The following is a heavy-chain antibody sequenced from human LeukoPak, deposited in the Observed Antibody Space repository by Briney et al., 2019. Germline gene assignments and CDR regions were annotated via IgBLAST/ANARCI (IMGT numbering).Heavy chain of an antibody. V-gene: IGHV4-30-4*08. CDR3: ARNVGDGYNSIGY. CDR2: IYYSGST. Sequence: SQTLSLTCTVSGGSISSGDYYWSWIRQPPGKGLEWIGYIYYSGSTYYNPSLKSRVTISVDTSKNHFSLKLSSVTAADTAVYYCARNVGDGYNSIGYWGQGTLVTVSS. CDR1: GGSISSGDYY. J-gene: IGHJ4*02. D-gene: IGHD5-24*01.